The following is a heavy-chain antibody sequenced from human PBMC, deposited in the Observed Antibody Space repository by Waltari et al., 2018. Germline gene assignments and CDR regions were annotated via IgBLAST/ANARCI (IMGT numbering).Heavy chain of an antibody. CDR1: GCAFANYV. V-gene: IGHV3-23*01. CDR3: AKESSYDSLEN. Sequence: EVQLLESGGGLVQPGGFLRASCAASGCAFANYVITGARQAPGKGLEWGSGIVGSGTTTYYADSVKGRFTISRDNSRNILYLQMNSLRAEDTAIYFCAKESSYDSLENWGQGTLVTVSS. D-gene: IGHD3-22*01. J-gene: IGHJ4*02. CDR2: IVGSGTTT.